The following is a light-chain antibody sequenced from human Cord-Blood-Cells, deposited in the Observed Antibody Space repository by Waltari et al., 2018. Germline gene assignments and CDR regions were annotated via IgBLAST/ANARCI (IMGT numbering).Light chain of an antibody. V-gene: IGLV2-14*01. J-gene: IGLJ3*02. Sequence: QSALPPPASVSGSPGRSITISCTGTSRDVGGYNYFPWYQQHPVKAPTLMIYDVSKRPSGVSNRFSGSKSGNTASLTISGLQAEDEADYYCSSYTSSSTWVFGGGTKLTVL. CDR2: DVS. CDR1: SRDVGGYNY. CDR3: SSYTSSSTWV.